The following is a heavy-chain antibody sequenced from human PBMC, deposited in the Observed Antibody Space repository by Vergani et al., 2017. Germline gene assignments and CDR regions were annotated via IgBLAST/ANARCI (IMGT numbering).Heavy chain of an antibody. Sequence: QVQLQQWGAGLLKPSETLSLTCAVYGGSFSGYYWSWIRQPPGKGLEWIGEINHSGSTNYNPSLKSRGTISVDTSKNQFSLKLSSVTAADTAVYYGPRVRRAIAAAGPEAGWFDPWGQGTLVTVSS. CDR1: GGSFSGYY. J-gene: IGHJ5*02. CDR2: INHSGST. CDR3: PRVRRAIAAAGPEAGWFDP. V-gene: IGHV4-34*01. D-gene: IGHD6-13*01.